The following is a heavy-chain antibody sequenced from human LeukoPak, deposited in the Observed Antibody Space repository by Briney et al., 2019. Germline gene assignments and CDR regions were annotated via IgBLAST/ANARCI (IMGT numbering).Heavy chain of an antibody. CDR1: GGSFSGYY. J-gene: IGHJ5*02. D-gene: IGHD2-2*01. V-gene: IGHV4-34*01. Sequence: SETLSLTCAVYGGSFSGYYWSWIRQPPGKGLEWIGEINHSGSTNYNPSLKSRVTISVDTSKNQFSLKLSSVTAADTAVYHCARGREDIVVVPAAASPNWFDPWGQGTLVTVSS. CDR2: INHSGST. CDR3: ARGREDIVVVPAAASPNWFDP.